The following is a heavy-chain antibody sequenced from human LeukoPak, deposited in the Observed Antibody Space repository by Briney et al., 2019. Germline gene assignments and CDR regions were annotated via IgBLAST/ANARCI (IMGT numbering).Heavy chain of an antibody. CDR3: AREGRVDSAVVLFDY. Sequence: ASVKDSCKASGYTFTGYYMHWVRQAPGQGLKSMGWINPNSGGTEDAQAGQERVVVTRDTSISTAYMELRRLRSDDTAVYYCAREGRVDSAVVLFDYSGQGTLGNFSS. V-gene: IGHV1-2*02. D-gene: IGHD5-18*01. CDR1: GYTFTGYY. J-gene: IGHJ4*03. CDR2: INPNSGGT.